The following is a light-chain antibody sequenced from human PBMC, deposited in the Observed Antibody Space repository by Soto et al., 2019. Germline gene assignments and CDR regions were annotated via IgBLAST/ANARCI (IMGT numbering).Light chain of an antibody. V-gene: IGKV3-20*01. CDR3: QQYFSSSHT. CDR2: DVS. Sequence: EIVLTQAPGTLSLSPGERATLFCRASQSIRSSFLAWYQHKPGQTPRLLIHDVSSRATGIPDRFSGSGSGTDFTLTISRLEPEDSAVYYCQQYFSSSHTFGQGTKLEI. J-gene: IGKJ2*01. CDR1: QSIRSSF.